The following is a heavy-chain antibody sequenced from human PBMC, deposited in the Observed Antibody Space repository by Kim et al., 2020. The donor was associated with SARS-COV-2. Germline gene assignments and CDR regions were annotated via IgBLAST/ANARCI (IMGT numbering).Heavy chain of an antibody. Sequence: DYAVSVKSRISVNADTSKNQFSLQLKSVTPEDTAVYYCARRVSWRDGINVWGQGTLVTVSS. V-gene: IGHV6-1*01. J-gene: IGHJ3*01. D-gene: IGHD3-10*01. CDR3: ARRVSWRDGINV.